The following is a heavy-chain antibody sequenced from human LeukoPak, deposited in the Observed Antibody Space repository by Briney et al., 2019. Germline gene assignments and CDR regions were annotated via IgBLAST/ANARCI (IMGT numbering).Heavy chain of an antibody. J-gene: IGHJ5*02. V-gene: IGHV3-23*01. D-gene: IGHD6-19*01. CDR2: ISGSGGST. Sequence: PGGSLRLSCAASGFTFSSYAMSWVRQAPGKGLEWVSSISGSGGSTYYADSVKGRFTISRDNSKNTLYLQMNSLRAEDTAVYYCAKDKLVAVRNWFDPWGQGTLVTVSS. CDR3: AKDKLVAVRNWFDP. CDR1: GFTFSSYA.